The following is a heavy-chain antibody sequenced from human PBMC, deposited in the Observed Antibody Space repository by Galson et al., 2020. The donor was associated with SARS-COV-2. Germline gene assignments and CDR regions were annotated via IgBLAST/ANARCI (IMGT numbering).Heavy chain of an antibody. D-gene: IGHD3-16*02. V-gene: IGHV4-31*03. Sequence: SETLSLTCTVSGGSISSGGYYWSWIRQHPGKGLEWIGYIYNSGTSYYNPSLNSRVSISIDTSENQFSLKLSSVTAADTAVYYCARDRKSMITFGGVIVDAFDLWGQGTLVTVSP. CDR1: GGSISSGGYY. J-gene: IGHJ3*01. CDR3: ARDRKSMITFGGVIVDAFDL. CDR2: IYNSGTS.